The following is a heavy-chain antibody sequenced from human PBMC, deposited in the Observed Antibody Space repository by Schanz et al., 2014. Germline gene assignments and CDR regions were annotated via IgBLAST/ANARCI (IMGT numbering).Heavy chain of an antibody. CDR2: VFPNGIT. J-gene: IGHJ2*01. V-gene: IGHV4-61*02. Sequence: QVQLQESGPGLVKPSQTLSLTCTVSGGSIRSGTYYWSWIRQPAGKALEWVGRVFPNGITNYNPSHKSRGPISLDAPKTQFALTLTSLTAADTAVYYCARDTTWRLDLWGRGTLVTVSS. CDR3: ARDTTWRLDL. CDR1: GGSIRSGTYY. D-gene: IGHD1-1*01.